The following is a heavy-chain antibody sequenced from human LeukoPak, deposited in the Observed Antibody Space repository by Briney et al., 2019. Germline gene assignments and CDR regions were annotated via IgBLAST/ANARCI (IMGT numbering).Heavy chain of an antibody. Sequence: SETLSLTCAVYGGSFSGYYWSGIRQPPGKGLEWIGEINHSGSTNYNPSLKSRVTISVDTSKNQFSLKLSSVTAADTAVYYCARGSYYDSSGYYSILYPFDYWGQGTLVTVSS. CDR1: GGSFSGYY. J-gene: IGHJ4*02. D-gene: IGHD3-22*01. V-gene: IGHV4-34*01. CDR2: INHSGST. CDR3: ARGSYYDSSGYYSILYPFDY.